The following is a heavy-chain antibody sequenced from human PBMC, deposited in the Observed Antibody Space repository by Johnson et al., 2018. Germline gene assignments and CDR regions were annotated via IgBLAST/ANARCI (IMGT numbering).Heavy chain of an antibody. D-gene: IGHD2-21*02. CDR1: GGSVISRDYS. CDR3: ARLPYCGDDCSIGLKTGYYYYYMDV. V-gene: IGHV4-39*07. J-gene: IGHJ6*03. CDR2: IYYTGIT. Sequence: QVQLQESGPGLVKPSETXSLTCSLSGGSVISRDYSWGWVRQPPGKGLEWIGNIYYTGITYYNPSLKSRVTISVDTSKNQFFLKLSSVTAPDAAVYYCARLPYCGDDCSIGLKTGYYYYYMDVWGKGTTVTVSS.